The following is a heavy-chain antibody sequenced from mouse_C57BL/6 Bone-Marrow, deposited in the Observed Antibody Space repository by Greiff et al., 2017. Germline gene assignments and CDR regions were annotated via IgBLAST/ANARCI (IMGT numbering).Heavy chain of an antibody. CDR1: GYTFTSYW. CDR3: ARGNPSPTIVTHYYAMDD. V-gene: IGHV1-69*01. J-gene: IGHJ4*01. Sequence: QVQLQQPGAELVMPGASVKLSCKASGYTFTSYWMHWVKQRPGQGLEWIGEIDPSDSYTNYNQKFKGKSTLTVDKSSSTAYMQLSSLTSEDSAVYYCARGNPSPTIVTHYYAMDDWGQGTSVTVSS. D-gene: IGHD2-5*01. CDR2: IDPSDSYT.